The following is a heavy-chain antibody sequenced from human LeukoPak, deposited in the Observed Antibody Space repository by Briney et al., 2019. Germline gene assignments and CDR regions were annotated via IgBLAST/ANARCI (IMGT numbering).Heavy chain of an antibody. CDR2: TYYRSKWYN. CDR1: GGSGSRNSDA. V-gene: IGHV6-1*01. J-gene: IGHJ4*02. Sequence: QTLSHTCAVSGGSGSRNSDAWHWIRQSPSRGLEWLGRTYYRSKWYNDYAVSVKSRITINPDTSKNQFSLQLNSVTPEDTAVYYCARQGSYFNYWGRGILVTVSS. CDR3: ARQGSYFNY.